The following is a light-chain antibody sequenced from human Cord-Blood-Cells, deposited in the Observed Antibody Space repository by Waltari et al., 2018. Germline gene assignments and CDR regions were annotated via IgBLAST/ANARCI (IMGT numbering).Light chain of an antibody. CDR3: SSYTSSSALV. J-gene: IGLJ2*01. CDR1: SSDVGGYNY. V-gene: IGLV2-14*01. CDR2: DVS. Sequence: QSALTQPASVSGSPGQSITISCTGTSSDVGGYNYVSWYQQHPGKAPKLMIYDVSKRPLRVSSRFCGSKAGNTASLTISGLQAEDEADYYCSSYTSSSALVFGGGTKLTVL.